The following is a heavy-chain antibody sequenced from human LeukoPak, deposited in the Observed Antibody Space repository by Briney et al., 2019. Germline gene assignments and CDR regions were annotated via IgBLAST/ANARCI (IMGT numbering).Heavy chain of an antibody. CDR3: ARDPHEIGNIAVAGKYGYYYYMDV. J-gene: IGHJ6*03. Sequence: ASVKVSCKAAGYTFTGYYRHWVRQAPGQGLEWMGWINPNSGGTNYAQKFQGRVTMTRDTSISTAYMELSRLRSDDTAVYYCARDPHEIGNIAVAGKYGYYYYMDVWSKGTTVTVSS. D-gene: IGHD6-19*01. CDR1: GYTFTGYY. CDR2: INPNSGGT. V-gene: IGHV1-2*02.